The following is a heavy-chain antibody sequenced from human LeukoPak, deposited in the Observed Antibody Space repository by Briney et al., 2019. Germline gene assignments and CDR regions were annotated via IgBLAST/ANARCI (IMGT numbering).Heavy chain of an antibody. J-gene: IGHJ3*02. CDR3: ATPYCSGISCLDVFNI. CDR1: GASISDGCYY. CDR2: KYYSGSA. D-gene: IGHD2-2*01. Sequence: SETLSLTCNVSGASISDGCYYWAWIRQLPGKGLEGIGYKYYSGSAKYNPSLKSRLTISVDTPNNQFSLQLRSMTAADTAMYYCATPYCSGISCLDVFNIWGQGRMVTVSS. V-gene: IGHV4-31*03.